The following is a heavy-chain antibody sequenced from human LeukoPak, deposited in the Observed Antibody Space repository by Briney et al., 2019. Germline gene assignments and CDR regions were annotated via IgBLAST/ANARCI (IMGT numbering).Heavy chain of an antibody. J-gene: IGHJ4*02. D-gene: IGHD2-15*01. CDR1: GFTFSSNY. Sequence: GGSLRLSCAASGFTFSSNYMSWVRQAPGKGLEWVAYIKKTGSETYYVDSVKGRFTITRDNTRSSLFLQMYSLRAEDTAVYFCAREDGYCSGGNCYSYFDSWGQGTLVTVSS. CDR3: AREDGYCSGGNCYSYFDS. V-gene: IGHV3-7*01. CDR2: IKKTGSET.